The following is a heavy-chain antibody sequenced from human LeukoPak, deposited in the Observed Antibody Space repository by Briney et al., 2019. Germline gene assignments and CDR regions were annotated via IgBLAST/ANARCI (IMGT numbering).Heavy chain of an antibody. Sequence: GGSLRLSCAASGFTFSTYSMIWVRQAPGKALEGVSSISTSSSNIYYADSVKGRFTVSRDNAKNSLYLLMNSLRAEDTAVYFCARAVTGYFDYWGQGTLVSVSS. CDR1: GFTFSTYS. J-gene: IGHJ4*02. CDR3: ARAVTGYFDY. V-gene: IGHV3-21*01. D-gene: IGHD6-19*01. CDR2: ISTSSSNI.